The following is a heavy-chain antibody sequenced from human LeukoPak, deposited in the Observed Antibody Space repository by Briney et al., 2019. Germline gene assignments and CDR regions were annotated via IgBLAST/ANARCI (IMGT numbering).Heavy chain of an antibody. D-gene: IGHD3-22*01. V-gene: IGHV4-59*01. CDR1: GGSTSSYY. CDR2: IYYSGST. CDR3: ARDPYYYDSSAPSAFDI. J-gene: IGHJ3*02. Sequence: PSETLSLTCTVSGGSTSSYYWSWIRQPPGKGLEWIGYIYYSGSTNYNPSLKSRVTISVDTSKNQFSLKLSSVTAADTAVYYCARDPYYYDSSAPSAFDIWGQGTMVAVSS.